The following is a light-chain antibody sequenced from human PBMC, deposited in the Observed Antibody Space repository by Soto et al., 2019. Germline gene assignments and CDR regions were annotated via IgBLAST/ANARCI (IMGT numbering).Light chain of an antibody. V-gene: IGKV1-9*01. CDR2: DAS. CDR3: QQFKILPIT. J-gene: IGKJ5*01. CDR1: QDISSY. Sequence: DIQMTQTPSTLSASVGDRVTITCRASQDISSYLDWYQQKAGKAPKLLIYDASTLKSGVPSRFSGSGSGTEFTFTISSLQTEDFATYYCQQFKILPITFGGGTRLEIK.